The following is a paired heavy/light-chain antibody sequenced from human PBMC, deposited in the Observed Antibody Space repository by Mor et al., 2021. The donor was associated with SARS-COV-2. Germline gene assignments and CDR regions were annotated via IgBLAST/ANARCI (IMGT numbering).Light chain of an antibody. J-gene: IGLJ1*01. CDR3: GTWDSSLSVYYV. CDR1: SSNIGNNY. CDR2: DNN. V-gene: IGLV1-51*01. Sequence: QSVLTQPPSVSAAPGQKVTISCSGSSSNIGNNYVSWYQQLPGTAPKLLIYDNNKRPSGIPDRFSGSKSGTSATLGITGLQTGDEADYYCGTWDSSLSVYYVFGTGTKVTVL.
Heavy chain of an antibody. J-gene: IGHJ6*02. CDR1: GFTFSSYG. Sequence: QVQLVESGGGVVQPGRSLRLSCAASGFTFSSYGMHWVRQAPGKGLEWVAVISYDGSNKYYADSVKGRFTISRDNSKNTLYLQMNSLRAEDTAVYYCARPPLYTYDSSGYYGYYYYGMDVWGQGTTVTVSS. D-gene: IGHD3-22*01. CDR2: ISYDGSNK. CDR3: ARPPLYTYDSSGYYGYYYYGMDV. V-gene: IGHV3-30*03.